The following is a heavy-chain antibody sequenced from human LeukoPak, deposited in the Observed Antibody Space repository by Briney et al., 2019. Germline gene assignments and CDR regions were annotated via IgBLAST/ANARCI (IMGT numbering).Heavy chain of an antibody. D-gene: IGHD6-19*01. Sequence: RPSETLSLTCTVSGGSISSYYWSWIRQPPGKGLEWIGYIYYSGSTNYNPSLKSRVTISVDTSKNQFSLKLSSVTAADTAVYYCERDLHGSSGWYYYYYYMDVWGKGTTVTVSS. CDR2: IYYSGST. J-gene: IGHJ6*03. V-gene: IGHV4-59*01. CDR1: GGSISSYY. CDR3: ERDLHGSSGWYYYYYYMDV.